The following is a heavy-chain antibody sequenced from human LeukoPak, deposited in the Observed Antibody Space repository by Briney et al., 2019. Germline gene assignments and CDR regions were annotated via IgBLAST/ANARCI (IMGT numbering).Heavy chain of an antibody. CDR1: GYTLTELS. CDR3: ATAVWNYYDSSGNPPDY. CDR2: FDPEDGET. J-gene: IGHJ4*02. Sequence: GASVKVSCKVSGYTLTELSMHWVRQAPGKGLEWMGGFDPEDGETIYAQKFQGRVTMTEDTSTDTAYMELSSLRSEDTAVYYCATAVWNYYDSSGNPPDYWGQGTLVTASS. D-gene: IGHD3-22*01. V-gene: IGHV1-24*01.